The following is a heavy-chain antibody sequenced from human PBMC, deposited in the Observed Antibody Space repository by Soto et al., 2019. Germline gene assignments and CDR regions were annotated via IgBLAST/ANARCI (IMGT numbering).Heavy chain of an antibody. CDR2: INPNSGGT. J-gene: IGHJ6*02. D-gene: IGHD2-2*01. V-gene: IGHV1-2*04. Sequence: QVQLVQSGAEVKKPGASVKVSCKASGYTFTGYYMHWVRQAPGQGLEWMGWINPNSGGTNYAQKFKGWVTMTRDTSISTAYMELSRLRSDDTAVYYCARSYCSSTSCIAYYYGMDVWGQGTTVTVSS. CDR3: ARSYCSSTSCIAYYYGMDV. CDR1: GYTFTGYY.